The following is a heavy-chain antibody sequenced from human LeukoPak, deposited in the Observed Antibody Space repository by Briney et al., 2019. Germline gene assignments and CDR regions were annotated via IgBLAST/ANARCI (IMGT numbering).Heavy chain of an antibody. D-gene: IGHD2-15*01. CDR2: VWSDGNGK. CDR3: ARAGYCSGGRCYNYY. Sequence: GGSLRLSCAASGFTFSTYGMHWVRQAPGKGLEWVALVWSDGNGKFYADSVKGRFTISRDNSKNTLYLQMNSLRAEDTAVYYCARAGYCSGGRCYNYYWGQGTLVTVSS. V-gene: IGHV3-33*01. CDR1: GFTFSTYG. J-gene: IGHJ4*02.